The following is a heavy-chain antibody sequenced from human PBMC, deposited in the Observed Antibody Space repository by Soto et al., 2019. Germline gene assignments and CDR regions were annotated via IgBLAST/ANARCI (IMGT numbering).Heavy chain of an antibody. J-gene: IGHJ6*02. CDR2: INPSGGST. D-gene: IGHD1-1*01. Sequence: ASVKVSCKASGYTFTSYYMHWVRQAPGQGLEWMGIINPSGGSTSYAQKFQGRVTMTRDTSTSTVYMELSSLRSEDTAVYYCAGHGKDQNYYYYGMDVWGLGTTVTVSS. V-gene: IGHV1-46*01. CDR3: AGHGKDQNYYYYGMDV. CDR1: GYTFTSYY.